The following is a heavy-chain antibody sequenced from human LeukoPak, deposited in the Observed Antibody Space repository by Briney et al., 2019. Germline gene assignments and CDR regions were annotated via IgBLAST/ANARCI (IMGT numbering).Heavy chain of an antibody. V-gene: IGHV3-21*01. CDR1: GFTFSSYS. Sequence: GGSLRLSCAASGFTFSSYSMNWVRQAPGKGLEWVSSISSSSSYIHYADSVKGRFTISRDNAKNSLYLQMNSLRAEDTAVYYCARVAVEATTRAPTFDYWGQGTLVTVSS. J-gene: IGHJ4*02. CDR2: ISSSSSYI. CDR3: ARVAVEATTRAPTFDY. D-gene: IGHD1-26*01.